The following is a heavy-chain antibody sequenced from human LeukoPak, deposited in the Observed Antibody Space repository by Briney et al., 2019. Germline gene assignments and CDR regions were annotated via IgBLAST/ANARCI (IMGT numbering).Heavy chain of an antibody. Sequence: SETLSLTCTVSGGSISSYYWSWIRQPPGKGLEWIGYIYYSGSTNYNPSLKSRVTISVDTSKNQFSLKLSSVTAADTAVYYCARGSGWHLDYWGRGTLVTVSS. CDR3: ARGSGWHLDY. V-gene: IGHV4-59*01. D-gene: IGHD6-19*01. CDR2: IYYSGST. CDR1: GGSISSYY. J-gene: IGHJ4*02.